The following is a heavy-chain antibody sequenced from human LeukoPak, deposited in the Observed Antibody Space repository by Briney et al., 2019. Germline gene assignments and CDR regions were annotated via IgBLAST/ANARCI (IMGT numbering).Heavy chain of an antibody. Sequence: AASVKVSCTASGYTFTRHYMDWVRQAPGQGLEWMGIINPSGGSTSYAQKFQGRVTLTSDTSTSTVYMELISLTSEDTAVYYCARAVDTATYNFDYWGQGTLVTVSS. J-gene: IGHJ4*02. CDR2: INPSGGST. CDR1: GYTFTRHY. CDR3: ARAVDTATYNFDY. D-gene: IGHD5-18*01. V-gene: IGHV1-46*01.